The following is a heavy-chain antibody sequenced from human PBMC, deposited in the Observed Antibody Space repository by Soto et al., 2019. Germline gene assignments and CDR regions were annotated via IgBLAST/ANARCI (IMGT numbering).Heavy chain of an antibody. Sequence: GCSSSSYYIHWVRQAPGQGLEWMGIIDPRGGSKTYAQRFQGRVSMTIDTSTNTVYMELSSLTSEDAAVYYCLTVDYYDSSAVYWGQGTLVTVSS. J-gene: IGHJ4*02. CDR2: IDPRGGSK. CDR1: GCSSSSYY. CDR3: LTVDYYDSSAVY. D-gene: IGHD3-22*01. V-gene: IGHV1-46*01.